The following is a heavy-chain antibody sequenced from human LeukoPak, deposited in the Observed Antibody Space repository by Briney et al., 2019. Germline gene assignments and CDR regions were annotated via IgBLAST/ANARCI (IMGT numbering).Heavy chain of an antibody. CDR2: IFHSGSK. CDR1: GGSISSSTW. CDR3: ASGGLVSRYLDH. Sequence: PSETLSLTRAVSGGSISSSTWWTWVRLPPGKGLEWIGEIFHSGSKNLNPSLKSRLTMSVDESKHEFSLKLTSVTAADTAVYYCASGGLVSRYLDHWGQGALVTVSS. V-gene: IGHV4-4*02. D-gene: IGHD3-9*01. J-gene: IGHJ4*02.